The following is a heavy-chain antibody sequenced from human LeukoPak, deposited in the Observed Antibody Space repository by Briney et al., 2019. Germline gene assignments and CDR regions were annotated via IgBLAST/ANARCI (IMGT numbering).Heavy chain of an antibody. D-gene: IGHD3-16*01. CDR3: AASSGVTLGRF. J-gene: IGHJ4*02. Sequence: SETLSLTCTVSGGSISSGTHYYNWVRQHPGKGLEWIGYIYYTGITSYNPSLKSRATMSVDTSMNQVSLKVTSLTAADTAVYYCAASSGVTLGRFWGQGALVTVSS. CDR1: GGSISSGTHY. CDR2: IYYTGIT. V-gene: IGHV4-31*03.